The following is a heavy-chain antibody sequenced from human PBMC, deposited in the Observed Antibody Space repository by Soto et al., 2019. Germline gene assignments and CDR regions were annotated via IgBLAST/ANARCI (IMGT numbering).Heavy chain of an antibody. D-gene: IGHD2-8*01. Sequence: QVQLVESGGGVVQPGRSLRLSCAASGFTFSSYGMHWVRQAPGKGLEWVAVIWYDGSNKYYADSVKGRFTISRDNSKNTLYLQMNSLRAEDTAVYYCARPRIVLMVYAPLDYWGQGTLVTVSS. CDR2: IWYDGSNK. CDR1: GFTFSSYG. V-gene: IGHV3-33*01. CDR3: ARPRIVLMVYAPLDY. J-gene: IGHJ4*02.